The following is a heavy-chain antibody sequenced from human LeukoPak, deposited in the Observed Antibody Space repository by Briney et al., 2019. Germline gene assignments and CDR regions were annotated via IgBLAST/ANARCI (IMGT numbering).Heavy chain of an antibody. V-gene: IGHV3-23*01. CDR2: ISGIGSST. CDR3: AGYDSSGYYRYFDY. J-gene: IGHJ4*02. CDR1: GFTFSSYA. D-gene: IGHD3-22*01. Sequence: GGSLRLSCAASGFTFSSYAMTWVRQAPGKGLEWVSAISGIGSSTFYADSVKGRFPISRDNSKNTLYLQMNSLRAEDTAVYYCAGYDSSGYYRYFDYWGQGTLVTVSS.